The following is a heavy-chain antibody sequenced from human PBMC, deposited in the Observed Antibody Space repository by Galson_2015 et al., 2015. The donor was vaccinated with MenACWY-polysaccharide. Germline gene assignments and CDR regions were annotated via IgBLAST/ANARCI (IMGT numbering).Heavy chain of an antibody. CDR1: GGTFSSYS. D-gene: IGHD1-7*01. CDR3: ATDNLDYAHDY. CDR2: IIPILSVA. Sequence: SVKVSCKASGGTFSSYSITWVRQAPGQGLEWMGRIIPILSVAHYAWNFQGRVTISADKSTGTAYMELSGLRSEDTATYYCATDNLDYAHDYWGQGTLVTVSS. J-gene: IGHJ4*02. V-gene: IGHV1-69*02.